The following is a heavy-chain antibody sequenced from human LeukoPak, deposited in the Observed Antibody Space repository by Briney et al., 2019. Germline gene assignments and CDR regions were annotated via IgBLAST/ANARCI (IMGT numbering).Heavy chain of an antibody. CDR3: ARRWVATGTYYFDY. Sequence: GGSLRLSCAASGFTFSSYAMHWVRQAPGKGLEWVAVISYDGSNKYYADSVKGRFTISRDNSKNTLYLQMNSLRAEDTAVYYCARRWVATGTYYFDYWGQGTLVTVSS. D-gene: IGHD5-12*01. J-gene: IGHJ4*02. CDR1: GFTFSSYA. V-gene: IGHV3-30-3*01. CDR2: ISYDGSNK.